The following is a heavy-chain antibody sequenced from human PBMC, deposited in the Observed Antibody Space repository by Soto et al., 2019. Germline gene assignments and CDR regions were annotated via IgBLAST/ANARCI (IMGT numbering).Heavy chain of an antibody. D-gene: IGHD3-3*01. Sequence: QVQLQVSGPGLVKPSQTLSLTCTVSGGSISSGDYYWSWIRQHPGKGLEWIGYIYYSGSTYYNPSLKSRVTISVDTSKNQFSLKLSSVTAADTAVYYCARWWSGSRQGFDPWGQGTLDAVSS. J-gene: IGHJ5*02. V-gene: IGHV4-31*03. CDR1: GGSISSGDYY. CDR2: IYYSGST. CDR3: ARWWSGSRQGFDP.